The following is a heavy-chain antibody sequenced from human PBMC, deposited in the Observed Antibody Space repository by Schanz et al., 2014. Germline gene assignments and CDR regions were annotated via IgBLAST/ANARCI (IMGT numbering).Heavy chain of an antibody. Sequence: VQLVESGGGVVQPGGSLRLSCVGSGFTFRSYPMTWVRQAPGKGLEWVAGISGAGGSTYYVDSVKGRFTISRDNSRNTMYLQMTGLRAEDTAIYYCAKGKDSPYYFDDWGQGTLVTVSS. D-gene: IGHD2-15*01. CDR2: ISGAGGST. J-gene: IGHJ4*02. CDR3: AKGKDSPYYFDD. V-gene: IGHV3-23*04. CDR1: GFTFRSYP.